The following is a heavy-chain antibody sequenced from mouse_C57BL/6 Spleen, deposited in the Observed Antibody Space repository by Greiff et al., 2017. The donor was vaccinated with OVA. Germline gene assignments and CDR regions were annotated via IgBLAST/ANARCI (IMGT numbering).Heavy chain of an antibody. Sequence: EVKVVESGGGLVKPGGSLKLSCAASGFTFSSYAMSWVRQTPEKRLEWVATISDGGSYTYYPDNVKGRFTISRDNAKNNLYLQMSHLKSEDTAMYYCARDEDWAWFAYWGQGTLVTVSA. D-gene: IGHD4-1*01. V-gene: IGHV5-4*01. CDR1: GFTFSSYA. CDR3: ARDEDWAWFAY. CDR2: ISDGGSYT. J-gene: IGHJ3*01.